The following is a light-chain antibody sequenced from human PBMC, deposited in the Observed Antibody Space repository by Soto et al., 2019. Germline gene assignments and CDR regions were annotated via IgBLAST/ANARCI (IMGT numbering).Light chain of an antibody. CDR2: DVS. CDR1: SSDVGSYNR. CDR3: SSYTSSSTYV. Sequence: QSALTQPPSLSGSPGQSVTISCTGTSSDVGSYNRVSWYQQPPRTAPKLMIYDVSNRPSGVPDRFSGSKSGNAASLTITGLQAEDEADYYCSSYTSSSTYVFGTGTKVTVL. J-gene: IGLJ1*01. V-gene: IGLV2-18*02.